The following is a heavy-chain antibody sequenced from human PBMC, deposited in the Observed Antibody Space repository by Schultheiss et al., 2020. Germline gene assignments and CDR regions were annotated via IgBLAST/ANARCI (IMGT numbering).Heavy chain of an antibody. V-gene: IGHV4-59*05. CDR3: ARLDYSGNILDD. D-gene: IGHD4-23*01. J-gene: IGHJ4*02. CDR2: IYYSGST. CDR1: GGSISSYY. Sequence: SQTLSLTCTVSGGSISSYYWSWIRQPPGKGLEWIGSIYYSGSTSTYYNPSLKSRVSISVDASKNQFSLTINSVTAADTAVYYCARLDYSGNILDDCGQGTLVTVSS.